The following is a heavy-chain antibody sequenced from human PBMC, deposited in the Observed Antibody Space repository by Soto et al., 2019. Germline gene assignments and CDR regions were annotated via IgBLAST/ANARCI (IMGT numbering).Heavy chain of an antibody. CDR3: AREGYSSSLTETYYYYYGMDV. CDR1: GYTFTSYV. V-gene: IGHV1-18*04. J-gene: IGHJ6*02. Sequence: RSSVKVSCKASGYTFTSYVISWVRQAPGQGLDWMGGITAYKVNRNYEQKLQGRDTMTTDTYTSTAYMELRSLRSDDTAVYYRAREGYSSSLTETYYYYYGMDVWGQGTTVTVSS. D-gene: IGHD6-13*01. CDR2: ITAYKVNR.